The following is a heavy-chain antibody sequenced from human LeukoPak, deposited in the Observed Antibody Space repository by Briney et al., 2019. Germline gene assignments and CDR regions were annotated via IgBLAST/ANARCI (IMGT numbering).Heavy chain of an antibody. CDR2: IYPGDSDT. CDR3: ASNFGTSPLYSSSSYPNDAFDI. Sequence: GESLKISCKGSGYSFTSYWIGWVRPMPGKGLEWMGIIYPGDSDTRYSPSFQGQVTISADKSISTAYLQWSSLKASDTAMYYCASNFGTSPLYSSSSYPNDAFDIWGQGTMVTVSS. D-gene: IGHD6-6*01. CDR1: GYSFTSYW. V-gene: IGHV5-51*01. J-gene: IGHJ3*02.